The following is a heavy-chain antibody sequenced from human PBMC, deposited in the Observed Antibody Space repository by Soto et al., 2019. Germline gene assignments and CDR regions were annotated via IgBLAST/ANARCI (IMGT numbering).Heavy chain of an antibody. Sequence: QVQLQESGPGLVDPLGTLSLTCAVSGTSVSGANWWGWVRQPPGKGLEWIGEIHSSGNTDYNTSLKSPVTISRDMSKNEFSLKLTSVTAADTAVYYCARPGPSSSGNNWGKGTLVTVSS. CDR1: GTSVSGANW. J-gene: IGHJ4*02. CDR3: ARPGPSSSGNN. V-gene: IGHV4-4*02. D-gene: IGHD3-22*01. CDR2: IHSSGNT.